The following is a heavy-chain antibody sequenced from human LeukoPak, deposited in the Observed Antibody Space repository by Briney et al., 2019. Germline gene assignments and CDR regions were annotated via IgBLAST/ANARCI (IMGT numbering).Heavy chain of an antibody. CDR2: ISGNGGNI. Sequence: GGSLRLSCAASGITFSNYAMSWVRQAPGKGLDWVSAISGNGGNIYYADSVKGRFTISRDNSNNTLFLQMNSLRAEDTAVYYCARASSIAARPGFWGQGTLVTVSS. D-gene: IGHD6-6*01. J-gene: IGHJ4*02. CDR3: ARASSIAARPGF. V-gene: IGHV3-23*01. CDR1: GITFSNYA.